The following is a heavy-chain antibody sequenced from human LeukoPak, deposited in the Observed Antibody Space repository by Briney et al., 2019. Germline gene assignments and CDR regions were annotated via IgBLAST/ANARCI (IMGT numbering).Heavy chain of an antibody. D-gene: IGHD3-10*01. CDR1: GFTFSSYW. J-gene: IGHJ4*02. CDR2: ISSSSSYI. Sequence: GGSLRLSCAASGFTFSSYWMNWVRQAPGKGLEWVSSISSSSSYIYYADSVKGRFTISRDNAKNSLYLQMNSLRAEDTAVYYCATYYGSTGFDYWGQGTLVTVSS. V-gene: IGHV3-21*01. CDR3: ATYYGSTGFDY.